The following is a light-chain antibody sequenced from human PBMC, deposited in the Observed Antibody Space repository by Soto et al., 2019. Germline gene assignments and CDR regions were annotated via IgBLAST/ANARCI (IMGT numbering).Light chain of an antibody. Sequence: DVQMTQSPSSLSASVGDRVTITCRASQDINSYLAWYQQKPGNAPKSLIYGASSLQTGVPSRFSGSESGTDFTLTISNLQPEDSATYYCQQYNICPLTFRGGTKVEIK. CDR3: QQYNICPLT. J-gene: IGKJ4*01. V-gene: IGKV1D-16*01. CDR1: QDINSY. CDR2: GAS.